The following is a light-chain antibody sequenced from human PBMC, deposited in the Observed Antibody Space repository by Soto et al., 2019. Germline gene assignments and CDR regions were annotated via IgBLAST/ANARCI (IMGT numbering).Light chain of an antibody. CDR2: DAS. V-gene: IGKV3-11*01. J-gene: IGKJ5*01. Sequence: ETVLTQSPPTLAFCTFEIATLSCRASQSVSSYVARYQQKPGQAPRLLIYDASNRATGIPARFSGSGSGTDFTLTISSLETEDFAVYYCQQSSNWITFGQGTRLEIK. CDR1: QSVSSY. CDR3: QQSSNWIT.